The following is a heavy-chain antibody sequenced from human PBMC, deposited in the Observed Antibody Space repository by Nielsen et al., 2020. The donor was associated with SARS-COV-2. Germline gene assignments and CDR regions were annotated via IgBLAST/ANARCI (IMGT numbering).Heavy chain of an antibody. J-gene: IGHJ3*02. D-gene: IGHD6-19*01. CDR1: GFTVSSNY. CDR2: LYTGETT. Sequence: GESLKISCAASGFTVSSNYMSWVRQAPGKGLEWVSILYTGETTYYADSVRGRFTISRDNAENSLSLQMNSLRAEDTAVYYCARESVTGTDAFDIWGQGTVVTVSS. V-gene: IGHV3-66*01. CDR3: ARESVTGTDAFDI.